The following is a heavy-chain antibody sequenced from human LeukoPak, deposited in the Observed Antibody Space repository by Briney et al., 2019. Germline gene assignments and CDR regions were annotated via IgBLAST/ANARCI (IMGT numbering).Heavy chain of an antibody. CDR1: GFTVSSNS. CDR2: IYSGGST. Sequence: GGSLRLSCTVSGFTVSSNSMSWVRQAPGKGLEWVSVIYSGGSTYYADSVKGRFTISRDNSKNTLYLQMNSLRAEDTAVYYCARVGPDYYDSSGYSWFDPWGQGTLVTVSS. J-gene: IGHJ5*02. D-gene: IGHD3-22*01. CDR3: ARVGPDYYDSSGYSWFDP. V-gene: IGHV3-53*01.